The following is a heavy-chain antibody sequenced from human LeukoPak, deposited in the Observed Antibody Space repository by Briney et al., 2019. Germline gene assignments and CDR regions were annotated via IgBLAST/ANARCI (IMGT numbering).Heavy chain of an antibody. CDR1: GYTFTSYD. CDR3: ARDLYYASSGGALHI. D-gene: IGHD3-22*01. V-gene: IGHV1-46*01. CDR2: INPSGGST. Sequence: GASVKVSCKASGYTFTSYDINWVRQAPGQGLEWMGMINPSGGSTSYAQKFQGRVTMTRDTSTSTVYMELSSLRSEDTAIYYCARDLYYASSGGALHIWGQGTLFTVSS. J-gene: IGHJ3*02.